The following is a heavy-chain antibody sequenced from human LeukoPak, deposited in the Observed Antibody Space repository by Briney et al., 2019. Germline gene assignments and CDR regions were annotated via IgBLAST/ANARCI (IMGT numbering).Heavy chain of an antibody. J-gene: IGHJ4*02. V-gene: IGHV4-39*01. D-gene: IGHD3-10*01. Sequence: SETLSLTCTVSSASISSSPYFWGWIRQSPGKGLEWIGSISYSGTTYYNPSLKSRVTISVDTSKNQFSLKLTSVTAADTAVYYCAANSADYNTLGSSYKVWGQGTLVTVSS. CDR3: AANSADYNTLGSSYKV. CDR1: SASISSSPYF. CDR2: ISYSGTT.